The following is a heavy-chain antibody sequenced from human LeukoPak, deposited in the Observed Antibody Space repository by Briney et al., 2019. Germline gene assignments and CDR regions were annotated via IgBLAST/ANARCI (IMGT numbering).Heavy chain of an antibody. V-gene: IGHV3-23*01. Sequence: QPGGSLRLSCAASGFTFSSYSMNWVRQAPGKGLEWVSHITASGTAMFYADSVKGRFSISRDNSKNTLYLQMDSLRGEDTAVYYCAKDFRIGYSAHFDYWGQGALVTVSS. CDR1: GFTFSSYS. J-gene: IGHJ4*02. D-gene: IGHD2-21*01. CDR3: AKDFRIGYSAHFDY. CDR2: ITASGTAM.